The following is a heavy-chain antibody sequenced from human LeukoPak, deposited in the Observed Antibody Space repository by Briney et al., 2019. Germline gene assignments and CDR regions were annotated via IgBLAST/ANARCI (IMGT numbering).Heavy chain of an antibody. D-gene: IGHD5-24*01. J-gene: IGHJ3*02. V-gene: IGHV4-59*01. CDR3: ARGEMATIEDAFDI. Sequence: SETLSLTCTVSGGSISSYYWSWIRQPPGKGLELIGYIYYSGSTNYNSSLKSRVTISLDTSKNQFSLKLSSVTAADTAIYYCARGEMATIEDAFDIWGQGTMVTVSS. CDR1: GGSISSYY. CDR2: IYYSGST.